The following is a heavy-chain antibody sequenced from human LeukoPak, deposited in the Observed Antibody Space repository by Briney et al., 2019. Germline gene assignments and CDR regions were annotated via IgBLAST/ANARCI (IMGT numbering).Heavy chain of an antibody. V-gene: IGHV3-53*01. CDR3: ASSSDYGRADAFDI. CDR1: GFTVSSNY. Sequence: GGSLRLSCAASGFTVSSNYMSWVREAPGKGLEWVSVTYSGGSTYYADSVKGRFTISRDNSKNTLYLQMNGLRAEDTAVYYCASSSDYGRADAFDIWGQGTMVTFSS. D-gene: IGHD4-17*01. CDR2: TYSGGST. J-gene: IGHJ3*02.